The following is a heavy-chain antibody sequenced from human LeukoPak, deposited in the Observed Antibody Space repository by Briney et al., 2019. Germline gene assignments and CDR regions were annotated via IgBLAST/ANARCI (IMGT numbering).Heavy chain of an antibody. V-gene: IGHV3-43*02. CDR1: GFTPYDDG. D-gene: IGHD2-15*01. Sequence: GGPLRLSSAPSGFTPYDDGIHSGRQAPEKGPGCVSHISGDGGSTYYADSVKGRFTIYRDNSKNSLYLEMNSLRTEDTALYYCAKGTCSGGGCYSNFDYWGQGALVTVS. CDR3: AKGTCSGGGCYSNFDY. J-gene: IGHJ4*02. CDR2: ISGDGGST.